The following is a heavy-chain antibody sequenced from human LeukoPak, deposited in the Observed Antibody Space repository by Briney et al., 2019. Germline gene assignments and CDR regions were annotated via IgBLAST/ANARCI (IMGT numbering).Heavy chain of an antibody. CDR3: ARGFGYYYDSSGYYPYYYYYYYMDV. Sequence: GASVKVSCKASGYTFTSYGISWVRQAPGQGLEWMGWISAYNGNTNYAQKLQGRVTMTTDTSTSTAYMELRSLRSGDTAVYYCARGFGYYYDSSGYYPYYYYYYYMDVWGKGTTVTVSS. CDR1: GYTFTSYG. J-gene: IGHJ6*03. D-gene: IGHD3-22*01. V-gene: IGHV1-18*01. CDR2: ISAYNGNT.